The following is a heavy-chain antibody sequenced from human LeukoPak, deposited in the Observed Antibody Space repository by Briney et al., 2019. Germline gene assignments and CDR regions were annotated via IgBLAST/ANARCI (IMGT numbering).Heavy chain of an antibody. Sequence: GGSLRLSCAASGFTFSIYELNWVRQAPGKGLEWVSYISIGGSTIYYADSVKGRFTISRDNAKNSLYLQMNSLRAGDTAVYYCARDLLLAKEIYGSGSYYMGYYYGMDVWGQGTTVTVSS. J-gene: IGHJ6*02. V-gene: IGHV3-48*03. CDR3: ARDLLLAKEIYGSGSYYMGYYYGMDV. CDR1: GFTFSIYE. D-gene: IGHD3-10*01. CDR2: ISIGGSTI.